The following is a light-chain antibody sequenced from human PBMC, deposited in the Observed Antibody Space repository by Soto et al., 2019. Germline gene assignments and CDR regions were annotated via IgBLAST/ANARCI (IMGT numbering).Light chain of an antibody. J-gene: IGKJ4*01. Sequence: IQLTQSPSSRAASVGGGGTSTCRASQGIRNDLGWYQQKQGKAPKLLIYAESSLQSGVPSRFSGSGSGTDFTITISSLQPEDFATYYCLQDYNYPLTFGGGTKVDIK. V-gene: IGKV1-6*01. CDR2: AES. CDR1: QGIRND. CDR3: LQDYNYPLT.